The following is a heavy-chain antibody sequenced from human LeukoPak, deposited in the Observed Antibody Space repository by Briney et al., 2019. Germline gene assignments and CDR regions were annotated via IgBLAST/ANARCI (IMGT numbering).Heavy chain of an antibody. D-gene: IGHD6-13*01. V-gene: IGHV3-23*01. CDR1: GFTFSSYA. Sequence: PGGSLRLSCAASGFTFSSYAMSWVRQAPGKGLEWVSAISGSGGSTYYADSVKGRFTISRDNSKNTLYLQMNNLRAEDTAVYYCAKDRGGSWPRGPFDYWGQGTLVTVSS. CDR2: ISGSGGST. J-gene: IGHJ4*02. CDR3: AKDRGGSWPRGPFDY.